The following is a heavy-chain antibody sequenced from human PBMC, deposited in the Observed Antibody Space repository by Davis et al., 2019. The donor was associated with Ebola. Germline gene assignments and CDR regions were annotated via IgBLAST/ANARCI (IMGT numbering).Heavy chain of an antibody. CDR1: GYTFTGYD. J-gene: IGHJ4*02. CDR3: ARGGVAYSDLDY. Sequence: ASVKVSCKASGYTFTGYDINWVRQATGQGLEWMGWMNPNSGNTGYAQKFQGRVTITRENSMSTAYMELRSLRSEDTAVYFCARGGVAYSDLDYWGQGTLVTVSS. D-gene: IGHD2-21*01. V-gene: IGHV1-8*01. CDR2: MNPNSGNT.